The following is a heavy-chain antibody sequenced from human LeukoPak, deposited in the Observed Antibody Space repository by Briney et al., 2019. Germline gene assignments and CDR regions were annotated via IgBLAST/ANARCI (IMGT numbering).Heavy chain of an antibody. D-gene: IGHD3-10*01. CDR3: ARDFTRTPDDAFDI. CDR1: GYTFTGYY. Sequence: ASVKVSRKASGYTFTGYYMHWVRQAPGQGLEWMGWINPNSGGTNYAQKFQGRVTMTRDTSTSTVYMELSSLRSEDTAVYYCARDFTRTPDDAFDIWGQGTMVTVSS. V-gene: IGHV1-2*02. CDR2: INPNSGGT. J-gene: IGHJ3*02.